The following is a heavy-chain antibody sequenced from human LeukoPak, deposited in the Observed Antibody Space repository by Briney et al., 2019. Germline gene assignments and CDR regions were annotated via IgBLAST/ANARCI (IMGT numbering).Heavy chain of an antibody. V-gene: IGHV3-7*01. CDR3: ARDSSGYQ. Sequence: GFLRICCASAGFTISNYWNRGGRPAPGGGLELVAKIKEDGSDQYYGDYVKGRFTISRDNAKKSLYLQMTSLRAEDTAVYYCARDSSGYQWGQGTLVTVSS. CDR1: GFTISNYW. J-gene: IGHJ4*02. D-gene: IGHD3-22*01. CDR2: IKEDGSDQ.